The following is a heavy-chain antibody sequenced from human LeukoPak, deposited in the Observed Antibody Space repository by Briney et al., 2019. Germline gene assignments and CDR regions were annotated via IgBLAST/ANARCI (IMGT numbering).Heavy chain of an antibody. CDR3: AREGSYYDSSGYYSSFDY. D-gene: IGHD3-22*01. CDR2: IKQDGSEK. J-gene: IGHJ4*02. Sequence: GGSLRLSCAASGFTFSSYAMSWVRQDPGKGLEWVANIKQDGSEKYYVDSEKGRFTISRDNAKNSLYLQMNSLRAEDTAVYYCAREGSYYDSSGYYSSFDYWGQGTLVTVSS. CDR1: GFTFSSYA. V-gene: IGHV3-7*01.